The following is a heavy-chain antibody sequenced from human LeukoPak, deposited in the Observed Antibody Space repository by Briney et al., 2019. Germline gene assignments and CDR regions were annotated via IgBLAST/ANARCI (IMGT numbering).Heavy chain of an antibody. CDR1: GGTFSSYA. CDR2: VIPIFGTA. V-gene: IGHV1-69*05. J-gene: IGHJ4*02. Sequence: GASVKVSCKASGGTFSSYAISWVRQAPGQGLEWMGGVIPIFGTANYAQKFQGRVTITTDESTSTAYMELSSLRSEDTAVYYCARGGEGSGHYSFDYWGQGTLVTVSS. CDR3: ARGGEGSGHYSFDY. D-gene: IGHD3-10*01.